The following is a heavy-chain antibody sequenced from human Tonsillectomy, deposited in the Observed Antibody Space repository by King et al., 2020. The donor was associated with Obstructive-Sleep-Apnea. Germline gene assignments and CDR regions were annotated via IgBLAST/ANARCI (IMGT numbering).Heavy chain of an antibody. CDR2: MYYRGNT. J-gene: IGHJ4*02. V-gene: IGHV4-59*08. Sequence: VQLQESGPGLVKPSETLSLTCSVSGGSINNYYWSWIRQPPGKGLEWIGYMYYRGNTNFNPSLKSRVTISAETSKIQFSLRLSSVTAADTAVYYCARHRGVEDYGGYGDYFDYWGQGTLVTVSS. D-gene: IGHD5-12*01. CDR3: ARHRGVEDYGGYGDYFDY. CDR1: GGSINNYY.